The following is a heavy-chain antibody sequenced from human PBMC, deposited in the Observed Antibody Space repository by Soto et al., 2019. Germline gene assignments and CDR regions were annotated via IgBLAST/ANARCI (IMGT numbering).Heavy chain of an antibody. J-gene: IGHJ6*02. Sequence: QPQLVQSGAELKKPGSSVKVSCKASGGTFSSNAISWVRQAPGQGLEWLGGIIPIYDSSNYAAKFQGRVTIGANRSTSSAYVELRSLRSEDTAVYYCARGAVMSFIPPLYTTDVWGQGTTVTVSS. CDR2: IIPIYDSS. V-gene: IGHV1-69*06. D-gene: IGHD3-16*01. CDR3: ARGAVMSFIPPLYTTDV. CDR1: GGTFSSNA.